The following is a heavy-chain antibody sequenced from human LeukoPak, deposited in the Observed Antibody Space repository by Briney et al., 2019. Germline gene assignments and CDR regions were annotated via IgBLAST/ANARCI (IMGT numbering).Heavy chain of an antibody. D-gene: IGHD6-25*01. CDR3: ATSHHTSSGQNFDY. V-gene: IGHV3-7*01. Sequence: ETLSLTCTVSGGSISSYYWSWIRQPAGKGLEWVANINQDGSAKYYVDSVKGRFTISRDNADSSLYLQMNALRADDTAMYYCATSHHTSSGQNFDYWGQGTLVSVSS. CDR1: GGSISSYY. CDR2: INQDGSAK. J-gene: IGHJ4*02.